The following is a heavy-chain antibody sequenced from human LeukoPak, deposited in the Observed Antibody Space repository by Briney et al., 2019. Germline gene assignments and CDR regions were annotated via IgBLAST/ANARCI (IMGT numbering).Heavy chain of an antibody. Sequence: SQTLSLTCAISGDSVSSNSAAWNWIRQSPSRGLEWLGRTYYRSKWYNDYAVSVKSRITINPDTSKNQFSLKLNSVTAADTAVYYCARLDDRAARIAVGRSSTWSSRRGFDYWGQGTLVTVSS. V-gene: IGHV6-1*01. J-gene: IGHJ4*02. D-gene: IGHD6-13*01. CDR3: ARLDDRAARIAVGRSSTWSSRRGFDY. CDR1: GDSVSSNSAA. CDR2: TYYRSKWYN.